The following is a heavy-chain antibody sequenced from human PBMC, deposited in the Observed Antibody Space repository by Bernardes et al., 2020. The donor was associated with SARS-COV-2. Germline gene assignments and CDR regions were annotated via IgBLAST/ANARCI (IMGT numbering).Heavy chain of an antibody. V-gene: IGHV3-9*01. CDR1: GFTFGDYA. J-gene: IGHJ4*02. CDR3: ARMYYYDSSGYKGLDY. D-gene: IGHD3-22*01. CDR2: ISWNSGSI. Sequence: GGSLRLSCAASGFTFGDYAMHWVRQAPGKGLEWVSGISWNSGSIGYADSVKGRFTISRDNAKNSLYLQMNSLRAEDTALYYCARMYYYDSSGYKGLDYWGQGTLVTVSS.